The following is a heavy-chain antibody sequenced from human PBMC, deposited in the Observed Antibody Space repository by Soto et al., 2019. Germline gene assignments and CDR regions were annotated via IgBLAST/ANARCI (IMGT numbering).Heavy chain of an antibody. D-gene: IGHD3-9*01. V-gene: IGHV4-59*01. CDR1: GGSISSYY. CDR3: AREAGLDWLVDV. Sequence: SETLSLTCTVSGGSISSYYWSWIRQPPGKGLEWIGYIYYSGSTNYNPSLKSRVTISVDTSKNQFSLKLSSVTAADTAVYYCAREAGLDWLVDVWGQGTTVTVS. J-gene: IGHJ6*02. CDR2: IYYSGST.